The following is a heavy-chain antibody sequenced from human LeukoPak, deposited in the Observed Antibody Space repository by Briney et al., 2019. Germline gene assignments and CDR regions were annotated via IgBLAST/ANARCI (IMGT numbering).Heavy chain of an antibody. Sequence: TGGSLRLSCGASGFTISSYEMTWVRQAPGKGLEWGSCIRSSGGTKYYADSVKGRFTISRDSAKNSLYLQMNSLRAEDTAVYYCARELGLGVISPYFDQWGQGTLVTVSS. CDR1: GFTISSYE. V-gene: IGHV3-48*03. J-gene: IGHJ4*02. D-gene: IGHD2-21*01. CDR2: IRSSGGTK. CDR3: ARELGLGVISPYFDQ.